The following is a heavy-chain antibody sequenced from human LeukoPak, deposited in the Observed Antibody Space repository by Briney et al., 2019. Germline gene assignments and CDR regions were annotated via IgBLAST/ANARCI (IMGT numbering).Heavy chain of an antibody. J-gene: IGHJ6*02. D-gene: IGHD5-18*01. V-gene: IGHV3-30*04. CDR1: GFTFSSYA. CDR3: ARGGTAMEGGYYYYYGMDV. Sequence: GGSLRLSCAASGFTFSSYAIHWVRQAPGKGLEWVAVISYDGSNKYYADSVKGRFTTSRDNSKNTLYLQMNSLRAEDTAVYYCARGGTAMEGGYYYYYGMDVWGQGTTVTVSS. CDR2: ISYDGSNK.